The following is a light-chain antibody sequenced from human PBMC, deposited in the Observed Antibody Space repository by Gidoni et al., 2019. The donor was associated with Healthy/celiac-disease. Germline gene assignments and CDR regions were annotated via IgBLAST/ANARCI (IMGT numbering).Light chain of an antibody. V-gene: IGKV3-15*01. CDR2: GAS. CDR1: QSVNSN. J-gene: IGKJ1*01. CDR3: QQYNNWTPPWT. Sequence: EIVMTQSPATLSVSPGERATLSCRASQSVNSNLAWYQQKPGQAPRLLIYGASTRATGIPARFSGSGSGTEFTLTISSLQSEDFAVYYCQQYNNWTPPWTFGQXTKVEIK.